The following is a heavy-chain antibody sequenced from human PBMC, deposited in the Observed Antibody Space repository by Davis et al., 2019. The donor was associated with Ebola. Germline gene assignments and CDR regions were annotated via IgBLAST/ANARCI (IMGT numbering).Heavy chain of an antibody. D-gene: IGHD6-6*01. CDR1: GFTFNNYW. V-gene: IGHV3-7*01. CDR2: LKQDGSEI. Sequence: GGSLRLSCAASGFTFNNYWMSWVRQASGKGLEWVANLKQDGSEIDSADSVKRRFMISRDNAKNSLYLQINSLRAEDTAIYYCARIGYSSSSFDYWGQGTLVTVSS. J-gene: IGHJ4*02. CDR3: ARIGYSSSSFDY.